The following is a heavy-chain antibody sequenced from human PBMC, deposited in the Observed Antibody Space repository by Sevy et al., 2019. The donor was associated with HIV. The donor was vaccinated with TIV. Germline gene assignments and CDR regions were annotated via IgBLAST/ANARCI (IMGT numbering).Heavy chain of an antibody. V-gene: IGHV3-33*01. CDR2: IWYDGSNK. Sequence: GGSLRLSCAASGFTFSSYGMHWVRQAPGKGLEWAAVIWYDGSNKYYADSVKRRFTISRDNSKNTLYLQMNSLRAEDTAVYYCAREFHPGVRGGWYSGGWFDPWGQGTLVTVSS. CDR1: GFTFSSYG. D-gene: IGHD6-19*01. CDR3: AREFHPGVRGGWYSGGWFDP. J-gene: IGHJ5*02.